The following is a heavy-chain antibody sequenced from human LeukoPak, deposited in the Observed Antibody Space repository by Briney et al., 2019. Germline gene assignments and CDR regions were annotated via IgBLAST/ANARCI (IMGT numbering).Heavy chain of an antibody. J-gene: IGHJ4*02. CDR2: IKQDGSEK. CDR3: AKGDKPVIAMVKFDY. V-gene: IGHV3-7*01. Sequence: GGSLRLSCAASGFTFSSYWMSWVRQAPGKGLEWVANIKQDGSEKYYVDSVKGRFTISRDNAKNSLYLQMNSLRAEDTAVYYCAKGDKPVIAMVKFDYWGQGTLVTVSS. CDR1: GFTFSSYW. D-gene: IGHD5-18*01.